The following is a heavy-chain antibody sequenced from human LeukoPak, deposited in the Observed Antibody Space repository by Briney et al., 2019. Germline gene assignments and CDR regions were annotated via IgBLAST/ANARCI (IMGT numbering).Heavy chain of an antibody. CDR1: GFTFSSYW. CDR3: ARDLRTRNLMTTVTMNVYGY. D-gene: IGHD4-17*01. CDR2: IKQDGSEK. Sequence: GGSLRLSCAASGFTFSSYWMSWVRQAPGKGLEWVANIKQDGSEKYYVDSVKGRFTISRDNAKNSLYLQMNSLRAEDTAVYYCARDLRTRNLMTTVTMNVYGYWGQGTLVTVSS. J-gene: IGHJ4*02. V-gene: IGHV3-7*03.